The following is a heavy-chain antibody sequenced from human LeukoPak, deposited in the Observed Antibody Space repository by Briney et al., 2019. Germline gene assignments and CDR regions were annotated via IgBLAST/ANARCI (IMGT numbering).Heavy chain of an antibody. J-gene: IGHJ4*02. V-gene: IGHV3-23*01. D-gene: IGHD3-22*01. CDR3: ASSYGSSGYYGYPFDY. Sequence: PGGSLRLSCAASGFTFSSYAMSWARQAPGKGLEWVSAISGSGGSTYYADSVKGRFTISRDNSKNTLYLQMNSLRAEDTAVYYCASSYGSSGYYGYPFDYWGQGTLVTVSS. CDR1: GFTFSSYA. CDR2: ISGSGGST.